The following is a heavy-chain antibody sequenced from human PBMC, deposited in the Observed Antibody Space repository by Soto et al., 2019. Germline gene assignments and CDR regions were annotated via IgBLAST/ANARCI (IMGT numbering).Heavy chain of an antibody. CDR3: ARADKVDYDFWSGYFQTRKRYFYMDV. CDR2: MNPNSGNT. D-gene: IGHD3-3*01. CDR1: GYTFTSYD. Sequence: PSVKVSCKASGYTFTSYDINWARQATGQGLERMGWMNPNSGNTGYAQKFQGRVTMTRNTSISTAYMELSSLRSEDTAVYYCARADKVDYDFWSGYFQTRKRYFYMDVWGKGTAVTVPS. V-gene: IGHV1-8*01. J-gene: IGHJ6*03.